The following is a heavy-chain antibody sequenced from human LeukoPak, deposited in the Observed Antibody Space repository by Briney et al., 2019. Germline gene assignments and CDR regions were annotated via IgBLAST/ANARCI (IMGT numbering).Heavy chain of an antibody. V-gene: IGHV4-34*01. CDR3: ARGDSSGYIDAFDI. D-gene: IGHD3-22*01. J-gene: IGHJ3*02. CDR2: INHSGST. Sequence: SETLSLTCALYGGSFSGYYWGWVRQPPGKGLEWIGEINHSGSTNYNPSLKRRVTISVDTSKNQFSLKLGSVTAADTAVYHCARGDSSGYIDAFDIWGQGTMVTVSS. CDR1: GGSFSGYY.